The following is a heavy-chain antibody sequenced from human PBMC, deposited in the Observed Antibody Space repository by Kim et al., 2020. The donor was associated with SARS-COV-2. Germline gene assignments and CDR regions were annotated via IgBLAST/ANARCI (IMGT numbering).Heavy chain of an antibody. Sequence: SETLSLTCTVSGGSISSYYWSWIRQPAGKGLEWIGRIYTSGSTNYNPSLKSRVTMSVDTSKNQFSLKLSSVTAADTAVYYCARDGSWRGALNKDAFDIWGQGTMVTVSS. CDR1: GGSISSYY. CDR2: IYTSGST. D-gene: IGHD3-10*01. J-gene: IGHJ3*02. V-gene: IGHV4-4*07. CDR3: ARDGSWRGALNKDAFDI.